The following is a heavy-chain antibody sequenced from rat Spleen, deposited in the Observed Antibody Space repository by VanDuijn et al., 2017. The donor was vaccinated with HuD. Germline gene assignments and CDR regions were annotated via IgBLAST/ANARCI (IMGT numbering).Heavy chain of an antibody. CDR1: GFTFSNYD. J-gene: IGHJ2*01. CDR3: ARGTTYFDY. D-gene: IGHD1-10*01. CDR2: ISTDGGST. V-gene: IGHV5S23*01. Sequence: EVQLVESGGGLVQPGRSLKLSCAASGFTFSNYDMAWVRQAPTKGLEWIASISTDGGSTYYRDSVKGRFTISRDNAKSTLYLQMDSLRSEDTATYYCARGTTYFDYWGQGVMVTVSS.